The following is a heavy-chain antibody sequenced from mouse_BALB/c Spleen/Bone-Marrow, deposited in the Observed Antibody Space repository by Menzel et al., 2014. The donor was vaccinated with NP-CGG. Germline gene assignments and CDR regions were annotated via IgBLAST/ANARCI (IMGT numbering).Heavy chain of an antibody. CDR1: GFTFSSYG. J-gene: IGHJ3*01. Sequence: VQLQQSGGDLVKPGGSLKLSCAASGFTFSSYGMSWVRQTPDKRLEWVATISSGGSYTYYPDSVKGRFTISRDNAKNSLYLQMSSLKSEDTAMYYCARDNYYDYDGFAYWGQGTLVTVSA. D-gene: IGHD2-4*01. CDR2: ISSGGSYT. CDR3: ARDNYYDYDGFAY. V-gene: IGHV5-6*01.